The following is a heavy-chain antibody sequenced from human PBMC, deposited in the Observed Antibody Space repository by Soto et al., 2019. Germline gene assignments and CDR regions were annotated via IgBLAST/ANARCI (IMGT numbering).Heavy chain of an antibody. D-gene: IGHD2-2*01. CDR3: ARDDHIVVVPTSLGAMDV. CDR1: GGSISSNKW. J-gene: IGHJ6*02. Sequence: QVQLQESGPGLVKPSETPSLTCAVYGGSISSNKWWSWVRQPPGKGLEWIGEICHSGSTNYNPSLKSRVTISLDKSKNQFSLKLTSVTAADSAVYYCARDDHIVVVPTSLGAMDVWGQGTTVTVSS. V-gene: IGHV4-4*02. CDR2: ICHSGST.